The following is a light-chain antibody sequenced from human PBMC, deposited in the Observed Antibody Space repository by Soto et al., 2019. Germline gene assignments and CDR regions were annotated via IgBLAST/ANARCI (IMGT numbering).Light chain of an antibody. CDR2: DVS. V-gene: IGKV3-11*01. Sequence: EIVLTHSPCTLSLSPCERATLSCRASQSVSNNYLAWYQQKTGQAPRLLIYDVSDRATGIPARFSGSGSGTDFTLTISSLEPEDFAVYYCQQRITFGQGTRLEI. CDR3: QQRIT. CDR1: QSVSNNY. J-gene: IGKJ5*01.